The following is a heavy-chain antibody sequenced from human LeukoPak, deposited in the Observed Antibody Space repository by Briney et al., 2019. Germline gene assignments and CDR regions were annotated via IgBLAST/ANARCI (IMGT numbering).Heavy chain of an antibody. J-gene: IGHJ4*02. Sequence: ASVKVSCKASGGTFSSYAISWVRQAPGQGLEWMGGIIPIFGTANYAQKFQGRVTITADESTSTAYMELSSLRSEDTAVYYCARARYYYDSSGYQHWGQGTLVTVSS. CDR3: ARARYYYDSSGYQH. CDR1: GGTFSSYA. CDR2: IIPIFGTA. D-gene: IGHD3-22*01. V-gene: IGHV1-69*13.